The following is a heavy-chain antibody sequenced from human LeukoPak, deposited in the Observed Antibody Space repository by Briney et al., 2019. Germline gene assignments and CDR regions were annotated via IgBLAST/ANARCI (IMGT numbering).Heavy chain of an antibody. V-gene: IGHV1-2*02. D-gene: IGHD5-18*01. Sequence: ASAKVSCKASEYTFTGYYMHWVRQAPGQGLEWMGWINPNSGATDYAQNFQGRVTLTRDTSISTAYMELSGLRSDDTAVYYCASGYRFGNWGQGTLVTVSS. CDR3: ASGYRFGN. J-gene: IGHJ4*02. CDR1: EYTFTGYY. CDR2: INPNSGAT.